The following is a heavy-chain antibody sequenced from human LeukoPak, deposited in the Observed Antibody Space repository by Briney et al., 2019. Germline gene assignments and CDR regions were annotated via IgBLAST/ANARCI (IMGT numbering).Heavy chain of an antibody. Sequence: PSETLSLTCTVSGGSISSYCWSWIRQPPGKGLEWIGYIYYSGSTNYNPSLKSRVTISVDTSKNQFSLKLSSVTAADTAVYYCAREVGRYCSSTSCYDDAFDIWGQGTMVTVSS. CDR1: GGSISSYC. D-gene: IGHD2-2*01. J-gene: IGHJ3*02. CDR2: IYYSGST. CDR3: AREVGRYCSSTSCYDDAFDI. V-gene: IGHV4-59*01.